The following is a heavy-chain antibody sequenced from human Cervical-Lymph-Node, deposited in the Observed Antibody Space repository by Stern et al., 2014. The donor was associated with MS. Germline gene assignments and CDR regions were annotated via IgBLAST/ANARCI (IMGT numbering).Heavy chain of an antibody. J-gene: IGHJ4*02. CDR2: ISTCSSSI. CDR3: ARDPIAMVRGVIY. D-gene: IGHD3-10*01. V-gene: IGHV3-21*01. CDR1: GFTFSSYS. Sequence: EVQLLESGGGLVKPGGSLRLSCAASGFTFSSYSMNWVRQAPGQGLEWVSSISTCSSSIYYAESLQGRFTISRDNSQNALYLALRSLRAEDTAVYYCARDPIAMVRGVIYWGQGTLVTVSS.